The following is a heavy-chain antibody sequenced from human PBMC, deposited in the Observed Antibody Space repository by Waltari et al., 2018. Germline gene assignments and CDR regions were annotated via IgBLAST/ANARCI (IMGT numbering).Heavy chain of an antibody. V-gene: IGHV1-69*05. J-gene: IGHJ5*02. Sequence: QVQLVHSGAEVKKPGSSVKVSCKAPGDTFSSYPIRWVRQAPGHGFEWMGGIIPIFGTANYAQKFQGRVTITTDEATSTAYMELSSLRSEDTAVYYCAGVGRNDPNWFDPWGQGTLVTVSS. D-gene: IGHD1-1*01. CDR2: IIPIFGTA. CDR1: GDTFSSYP. CDR3: AGVGRNDPNWFDP.